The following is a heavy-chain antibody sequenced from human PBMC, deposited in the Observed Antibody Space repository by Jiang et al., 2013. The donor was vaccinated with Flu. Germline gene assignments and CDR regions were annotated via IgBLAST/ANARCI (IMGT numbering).Heavy chain of an antibody. CDR2: IYYSGST. V-gene: IGHV4-59*08. D-gene: IGHD3-22*01. Sequence: TLSLTCTVSDGSFSPYSWSWIRQPPGKGLEWIGFIYYSGSTKYNPSLESRVTISLDTSSNQFFLRLTSLTAADTAVYYCARTYYYDSSGYYSPDYYYYGMDVWGQGTTVTSP. CDR3: ARTYYYDSSGYYSPDYYYYGMDV. CDR1: DGSFSPYS. J-gene: IGHJ6*02.